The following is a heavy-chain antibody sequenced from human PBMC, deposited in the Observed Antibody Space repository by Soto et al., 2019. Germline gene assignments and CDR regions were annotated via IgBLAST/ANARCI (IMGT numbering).Heavy chain of an antibody. J-gene: IGHJ6*02. D-gene: IGHD3-3*01. V-gene: IGHV3-33*01. CDR2: IWYDGSNK. CDR1: GFTFSSYG. CDR3: ARDSQYYDFWSGYFAGGSRPDYYYGMDV. Sequence: GGSLRLSCAASGFTFSSYGMHWVRQAPGKGLEWVAVIWYDGSNKYYADSVKGRFTISRDNSKNTLYLQMNSLRAEDTAVYYCARDSQYYDFWSGYFAGGSRPDYYYGMDVWGQGTTVTVSS.